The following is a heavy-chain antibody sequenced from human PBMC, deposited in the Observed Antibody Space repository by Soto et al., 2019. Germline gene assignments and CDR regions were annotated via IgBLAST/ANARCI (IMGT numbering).Heavy chain of an antibody. CDR2: IRSKANSYAT. CDR1: GFTFSGSA. J-gene: IGHJ6*02. Sequence: GGSLRLSCAASGFTFSGSAMHWVRQASGKGLEWVGRIRSKANSYATAYAASVKGRFTISRDDSKNTAYLQMNSLKTEDTAVYYCTSAPPHYDFWSGYYTWAWNYYYGMDVWGQGTTVTVSS. CDR3: TSAPPHYDFWSGYYTWAWNYYYGMDV. D-gene: IGHD3-3*01. V-gene: IGHV3-73*01.